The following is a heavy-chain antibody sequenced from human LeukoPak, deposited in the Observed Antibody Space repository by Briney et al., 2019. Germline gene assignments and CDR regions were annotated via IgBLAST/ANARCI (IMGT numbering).Heavy chain of an antibody. D-gene: IGHD3-22*01. Sequence: GGSLRLPCAASGFTFSSYSMNWVRQAPGKGLEWVSYISSSSSTIYYADSVKGRFTISRDNAKNSLYLQMNSLRAEDTAVYYCASALDYYDTRDIDYWGQGTLVTVSS. CDR1: GFTFSSYS. V-gene: IGHV3-48*01. J-gene: IGHJ4*02. CDR2: ISSSSSTI. CDR3: ASALDYYDTRDIDY.